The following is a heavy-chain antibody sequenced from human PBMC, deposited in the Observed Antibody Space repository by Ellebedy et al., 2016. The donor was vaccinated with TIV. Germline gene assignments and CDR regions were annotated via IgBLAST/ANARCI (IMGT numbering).Heavy chain of an antibody. J-gene: IGHJ4*02. CDR1: GFTVSSNY. CDR2: IYSGGST. D-gene: IGHD1-26*01. V-gene: IGHV3-53*01. CDR3: ARRKEYSGSYYFDY. Sequence: GGSLRLXCAASGFTVSSNYMSWVRQAPGKGLEWVSVIYSGGSTYYADSVKGRFTISRDNSKNTLYLQMNSLRAEDTAVYYCARRKEYSGSYYFDYWGQGTLVTVSS.